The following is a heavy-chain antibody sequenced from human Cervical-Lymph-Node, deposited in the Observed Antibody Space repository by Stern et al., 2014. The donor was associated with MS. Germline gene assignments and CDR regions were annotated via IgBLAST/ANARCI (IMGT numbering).Heavy chain of an antibody. J-gene: IGHJ6*02. Sequence: QMQLVQSGAEVKKPGSSVKVSCKASGGTFSSHAISWVRQAPGQGLEWMGGIIPIFRTTNYAQKFQGRVTITADKSTSTAYMELSSLRSEDTAVYYCARDSGTNTYYYYYGMDVWGQGTTVTASS. CDR1: GGTFSSHA. V-gene: IGHV1-69*06. D-gene: IGHD1-1*01. CDR3: ARDSGTNTYYYYYGMDV. CDR2: IIPIFRTT.